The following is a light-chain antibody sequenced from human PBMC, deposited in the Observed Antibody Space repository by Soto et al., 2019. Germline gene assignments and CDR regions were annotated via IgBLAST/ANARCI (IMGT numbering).Light chain of an antibody. J-gene: IGKJ5*01. CDR2: DAS. CDR3: QQYDHLPSIT. Sequence: DIQMTQSPSSLSASVGDRVTITCQASQGISIYLNWYQQKPGKAPKLLIYDASNLETGVPSRFSGSGSGTDFTFTISSLQPEDFATYYCQQYDHLPSITFGQGTRLEIK. V-gene: IGKV1-33*01. CDR1: QGISIY.